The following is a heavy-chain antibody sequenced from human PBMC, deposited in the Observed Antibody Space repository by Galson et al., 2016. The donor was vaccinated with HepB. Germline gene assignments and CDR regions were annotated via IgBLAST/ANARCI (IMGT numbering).Heavy chain of an antibody. CDR2: MNPKSGNT. CDR3: ARGYNWSYREIYFDY. CDR1: GYSFTTYD. J-gene: IGHJ4*01. Sequence: SVKVSCKASGYSFTTYDINWVRQAPGQGLEWVGWMNPKSGNTGYAQKFQGRVTMHRNTSNRTAHMELSSLTSEDTAVYYCARGYNWSYREIYFDYWGQGTLVTVAS. D-gene: IGHD1-26*01. V-gene: IGHV1-8*01.